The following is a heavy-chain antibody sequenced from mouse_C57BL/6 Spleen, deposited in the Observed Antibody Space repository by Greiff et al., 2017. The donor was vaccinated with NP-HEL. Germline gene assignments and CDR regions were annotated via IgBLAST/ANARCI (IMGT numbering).Heavy chain of an antibody. CDR3: GRQLAHYYAMDY. V-gene: IGHV10-1*01. CDR1: GFSFNTYA. Sequence: EVQLVESGGGLVQPKGSLKLSCAASGFSFNTYAMNWVRQAPGKGLEWVARIRSKSNNYATYYADSVKDRFTISRDDSERMLYLQMNNLKTEDTAMYCGGRQLAHYYAMDYWGQGTSVTVSS. CDR2: IRSKSNNYAT. J-gene: IGHJ4*01.